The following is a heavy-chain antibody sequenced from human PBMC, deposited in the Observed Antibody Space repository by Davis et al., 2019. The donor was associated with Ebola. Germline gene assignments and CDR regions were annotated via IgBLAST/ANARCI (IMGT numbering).Heavy chain of an antibody. D-gene: IGHD6-13*01. V-gene: IGHV1-69*13. CDR2: IIPIFGTA. CDR1: GGTFSSYA. CDR3: AISSSWYLYGMDV. J-gene: IGHJ6*02. Sequence: SVKVSCKASGGTFSSYAISWVRQAPGQGLEWMGGIIPIFGTANYAKKFQGRVTITADESTSTAYMELSSLRSEDTAVYYCAISSSWYLYGMDVWGQGTTVTVSS.